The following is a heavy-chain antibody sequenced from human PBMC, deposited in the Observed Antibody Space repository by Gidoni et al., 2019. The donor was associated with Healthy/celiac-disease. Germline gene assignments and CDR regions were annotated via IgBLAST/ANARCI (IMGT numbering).Heavy chain of an antibody. CDR2: INPSGGST. Sequence: QVQLVQSGAEVKKPGASVKVSCEASGYTFTSYYMHWVRQAPGQGLEWMGIINPSGGSTSYAQKFQGRVTMTRDTSTSTVYMELSSLRSEDTAVYYCARTYYYDSSGYDAVGQFYFDYWGQGTLVTVSS. V-gene: IGHV1-46*01. CDR1: GYTFTSYY. CDR3: ARTYYYDSSGYDAVGQFYFDY. D-gene: IGHD3-22*01. J-gene: IGHJ4*02.